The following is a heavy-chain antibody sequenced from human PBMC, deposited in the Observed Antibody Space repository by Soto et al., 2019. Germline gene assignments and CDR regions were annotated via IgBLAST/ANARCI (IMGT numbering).Heavy chain of an antibody. Sequence: SETLSLTCTVSGGSISSFHWSWIRQPPGKGLEWIGFISNSGSTNYNPSLKSRVTISLDTSKNQFSLKLSSVSAEDTAVYYCAGRVGATPDYWGQGTLVTVSS. CDR3: AGRVGATPDY. V-gene: IGHV4-59*12. CDR2: ISNSGST. D-gene: IGHD1-26*01. CDR1: GGSISSFH. J-gene: IGHJ4*02.